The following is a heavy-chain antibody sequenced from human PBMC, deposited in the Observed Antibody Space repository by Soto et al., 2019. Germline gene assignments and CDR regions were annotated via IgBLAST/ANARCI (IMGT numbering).Heavy chain of an antibody. CDR3: ARQRGERDFWSGYNYYYYYMGV. V-gene: IGHV5-51*01. J-gene: IGHJ6*03. Sequence: GESLKISCKGSGYSFTSYWIGWVRQMPGKGLEWMGIIYPGDSDTRYSPSFQGQVTISADKSISTAYLQWSSLKASDTAMYYCARQRGERDFWSGYNYYYYYMGVWGKGTTVTVSS. CDR2: IYPGDSDT. CDR1: GYSFTSYW. D-gene: IGHD3-3*01.